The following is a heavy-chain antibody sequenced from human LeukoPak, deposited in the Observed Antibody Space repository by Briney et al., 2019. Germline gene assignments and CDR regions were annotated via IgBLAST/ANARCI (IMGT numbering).Heavy chain of an antibody. CDR1: GGTFLSYA. CDR3: ARDTCSGGSCYSIGNWFDP. D-gene: IGHD2-15*01. Sequence: SVNVSCKASGGTFLSYAISWVRQAPGLGLEWMGRIFPILGIANYAQKFQGRVTITADKSTSTAYMELSSLRSEDTAVYYCARDTCSGGSCYSIGNWFDPWGQGTLVTVSS. V-gene: IGHV1-69*04. J-gene: IGHJ5*02. CDR2: IFPILGIA.